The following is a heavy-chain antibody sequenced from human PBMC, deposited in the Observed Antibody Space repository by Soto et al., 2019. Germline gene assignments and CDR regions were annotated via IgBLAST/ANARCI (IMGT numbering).Heavy chain of an antibody. CDR3: ASTYTAYDTHSYYGMDV. J-gene: IGHJ6*02. CDR1: GGTFSGYA. CDR2: IIPIFGTA. V-gene: IGHV1-69*13. Sequence: GASVKVSCKASGGTFSGYAISWVRQAPGQGLEWMGGIIPIFGTANYAQKFQGRVTITADESTSTAYMELSSLRSEDTAVYYCASTYTAYDTHSYYGMDVWGQGTTVTVSS. D-gene: IGHD3-22*01.